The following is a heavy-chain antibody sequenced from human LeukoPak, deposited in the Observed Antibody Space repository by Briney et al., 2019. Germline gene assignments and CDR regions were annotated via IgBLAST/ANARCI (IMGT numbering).Heavy chain of an antibody. CDR3: ATQLVQLERGRYYFDY. CDR2: IRYDGSNK. Sequence: GGSLRLSCAASGFTFSSYGMHWVRQAPGKGLEWVAFIRYDGSNKYYADSVKGRFTISGDNSKNTPYLQMNSLRAEDTAVYYCATQLVQLERGRYYFDYWGQGTLVTVSS. CDR1: GFTFSSYG. J-gene: IGHJ4*02. V-gene: IGHV3-30*02. D-gene: IGHD1-1*01.